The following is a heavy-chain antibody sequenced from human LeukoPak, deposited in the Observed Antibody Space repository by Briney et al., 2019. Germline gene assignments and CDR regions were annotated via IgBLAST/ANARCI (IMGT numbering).Heavy chain of an antibody. CDR2: ISSSGSTI. V-gene: IGHV3-48*03. CDR3: GRARRYYYDSTGYYYHYYYMDV. Sequence: GGSLRLSCAASGFTFSSYEMNWVRQAPGKGLEWVSYISSSGSTIYYADSVKGRFTISRDNAKNSLYLQMNSLRAEDTAVYYCGRARRYYYDSTGYYYHYYYMDVWGKGTTVTVSS. CDR1: GFTFSSYE. J-gene: IGHJ6*03. D-gene: IGHD3-22*01.